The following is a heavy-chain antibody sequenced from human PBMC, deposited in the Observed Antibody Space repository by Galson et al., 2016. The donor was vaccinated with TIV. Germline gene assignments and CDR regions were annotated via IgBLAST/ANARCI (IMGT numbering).Heavy chain of an antibody. V-gene: IGHV5-51*01. D-gene: IGHD3-16*01. CDR2: IYPGDSDT. Sequence: QSGAEVKKPGESLRISCKTSGYNSTNYWIGWVRQMPGKGLEWMGIIYPGDSDTRYNPSFQGQVTITADKSITTAYLQWSSLKASDTAMYYCATSRGHYYGLDVWGQGTPVTVSS. CDR1: GYNSTNYW. J-gene: IGHJ6*02. CDR3: ATSRGHYYGLDV.